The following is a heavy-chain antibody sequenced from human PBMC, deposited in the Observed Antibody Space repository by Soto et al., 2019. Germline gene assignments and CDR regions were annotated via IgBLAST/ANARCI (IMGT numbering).Heavy chain of an antibody. CDR3: ARHSNYYDSSGFL. D-gene: IGHD3-22*01. CDR2: IYYSGST. CDR1: CGSIISSSYY. V-gene: IGHV4-39*01. Sequence: PSETLSLTCTFSCGSIISSSYYWGWIRQPPGKGLEWIGSIYYSGSTYYNPSLKSRVTISVDTSKNQFSLKLSSVTAADTAVYYCARHSNYYDSSGFLWGQGTLVTVSS. J-gene: IGHJ4*02.